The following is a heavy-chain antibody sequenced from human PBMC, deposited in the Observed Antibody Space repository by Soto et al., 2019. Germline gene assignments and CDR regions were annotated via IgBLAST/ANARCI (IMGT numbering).Heavy chain of an antibody. CDR1: GFTFSNYG. V-gene: IGHV3-23*01. CDR2: ISGSGGST. Sequence: EVQLLESGGGMEQPGGSLRLSCAASGFTFSNYGMTWVRQAPGKGLEWVSGISGSGGSTYYADPVKGRFTISRDNSKGTVYLQMNSLRAEDTAVYYCAKSDRERSGSQGYTDVWGKGTTVTVSS. CDR3: AKSDRERSGSQGYTDV. J-gene: IGHJ6*03. D-gene: IGHD2-15*01.